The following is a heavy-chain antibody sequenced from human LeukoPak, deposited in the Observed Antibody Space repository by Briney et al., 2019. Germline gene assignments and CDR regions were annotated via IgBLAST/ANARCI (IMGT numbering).Heavy chain of an antibody. V-gene: IGHV3-43*01. CDR1: GFTFDDYT. D-gene: IGHD3-22*01. CDR3: AKELTMIVGGRYMDV. J-gene: IGHJ6*03. CDR2: ISWDGGNR. Sequence: GGSLRLPCAASGFTFDDYTMHWVRQAPGKGLEWVSLISWDGGNRYYADSVKGRFTISRDNSKNSLYLQMNSLRSEDTALYYCAKELTMIVGGRYMDVWGKGTTVTISS.